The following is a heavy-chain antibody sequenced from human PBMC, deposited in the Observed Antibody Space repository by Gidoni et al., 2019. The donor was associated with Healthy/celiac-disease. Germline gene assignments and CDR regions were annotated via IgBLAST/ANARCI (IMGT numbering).Heavy chain of an antibody. CDR1: AFTFSSYS. J-gene: IGHJ6*02. D-gene: IGHD4-17*01. CDR2: ISSSSSTI. CDR3: ARDEGNTVTNYYYYGMDV. Sequence: EVQLVESGGGLVQPGGSLRLSCPASAFTFSSYSLNWVRQAPGKGLEWGSYISSSSSTIYYADSVKGRFTISRDNAKNSLYLQMNSLRDEDTAVYYCARDEGNTVTNYYYYGMDVWGQGTTVTVSS. V-gene: IGHV3-48*02.